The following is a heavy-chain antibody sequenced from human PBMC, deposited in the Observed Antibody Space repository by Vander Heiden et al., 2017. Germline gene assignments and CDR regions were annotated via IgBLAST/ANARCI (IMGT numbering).Heavy chain of an antibody. CDR3: ARNFEAVAEKAPFDY. Sequence: EVQLVESGGGLVKPGGSLRLSCAASVFTFSSYSMNWVRQAPGKGLEWVSSISSSSSYIYYADSVKGRFTISRDNAKNSLYLQMNSLRAEDTAVYYCARNFEAVAEKAPFDYWGQGTLVTVSS. V-gene: IGHV3-21*01. J-gene: IGHJ4*02. CDR1: VFTFSSYS. D-gene: IGHD6-19*01. CDR2: ISSSSSYI.